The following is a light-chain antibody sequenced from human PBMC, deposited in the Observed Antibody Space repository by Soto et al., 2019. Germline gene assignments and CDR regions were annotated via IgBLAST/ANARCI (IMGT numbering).Light chain of an antibody. J-gene: IGLJ1*01. CDR3: QSYDNSLSVYV. V-gene: IGLV1-40*01. Sequence: QSVLTQPPSVSGAPGQRVTISCTGSSSNIGAHYDVHWYQQLPGTAPKLLIYGNSNRPSGVPDRFSGSKSGTSASLAITGLQAEDEADYYCQSYDNSLSVYVFGTGNTVTVL. CDR2: GNS. CDR1: SSNIGAHYD.